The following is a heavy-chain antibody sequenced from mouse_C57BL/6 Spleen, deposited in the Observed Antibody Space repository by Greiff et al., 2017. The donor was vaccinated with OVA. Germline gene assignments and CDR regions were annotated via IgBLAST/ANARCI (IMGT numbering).Heavy chain of an antibody. CDR2: IHPNSGST. Sequence: VQLQQPGAELVKPGASVKLSCKASGYTFTSYWMHWVKQRPGQGLEWIGMIHPNSGSTNYNEKFKSKATLTVDKSSSTAYMQLSSLTSEDSAVYYCARSGDSYWYLDVWGTGTTVTVSS. V-gene: IGHV1-64*01. J-gene: IGHJ1*03. D-gene: IGHD3-1*01. CDR3: ARSGDSYWYLDV. CDR1: GYTFTSYW.